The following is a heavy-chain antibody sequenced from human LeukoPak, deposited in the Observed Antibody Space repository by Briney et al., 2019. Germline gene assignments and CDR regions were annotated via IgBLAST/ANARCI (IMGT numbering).Heavy chain of an antibody. CDR2: ISAYNGNT. J-gene: IGHJ4*02. Sequence: ASVKVSCKASGGTFSSYAISWVRRAPGQGLEWMGWISAYNGNTNYAQKLQGRVTMTTDTSTSTAYMELRSLRSDDTAVYYCARDLKIYTVTTPLGDYWGQGTLVTVSS. D-gene: IGHD4-17*01. V-gene: IGHV1-18*01. CDR3: ARDLKIYTVTTPLGDY. CDR1: GGTFSSYA.